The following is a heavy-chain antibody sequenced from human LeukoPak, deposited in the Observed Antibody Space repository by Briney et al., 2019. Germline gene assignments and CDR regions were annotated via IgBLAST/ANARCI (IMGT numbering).Heavy chain of an antibody. V-gene: IGHV4-61*02. J-gene: IGHJ3*02. CDR3: ARGGHIVVVFAFDI. CDR2: IYTSGST. D-gene: IGHD2-21*01. CDR1: GGSISSSSYY. Sequence: SETLSLTCTVSGGSISSSSYYWSWIRQPAGKGLEWIGRIYTSGSTNYNPSLKSRVTISVDTSKNQFSLKLSSVTAADTAVYYCARGGHIVVVFAFDIWGQGTMVTVSS.